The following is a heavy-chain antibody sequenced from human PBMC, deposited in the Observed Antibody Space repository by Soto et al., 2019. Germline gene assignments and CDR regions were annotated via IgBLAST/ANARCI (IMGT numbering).Heavy chain of an antibody. CDR1: GGTFSSYA. J-gene: IGHJ6*02. V-gene: IGHV1-69*13. Sequence: SVKFAGKASGGTFSSYAIGWVRHALGQGLEWVGGIIPIFGTANYAQKLQGRVTITAEESTSTAYMELSSLRSEDTAVYYCARVRGYSYGPHYYYGMDVWGQGTTVTVSS. D-gene: IGHD5-18*01. CDR2: IIPIFGTA. CDR3: ARVRGYSYGPHYYYGMDV.